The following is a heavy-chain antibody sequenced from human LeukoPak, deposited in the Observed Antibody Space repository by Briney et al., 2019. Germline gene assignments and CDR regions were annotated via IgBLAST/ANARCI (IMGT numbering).Heavy chain of an antibody. V-gene: IGHV1-18*01. CDR3: ARLEESAYGSGSGYNWFDP. CDR2: ISAYNGNT. J-gene: IGHJ5*02. D-gene: IGHD3-10*01. CDR1: GYTFTSYG. Sequence: GASVKVSCKASGYTFTSYGISWVRQAPGQGLEWMGWISAYNGNTNYAQKLQGRVTMTTDTSTSTAYMELRSLRSDDTAVYYCARLEESAYGSGSGYNWFDPWGQGTLVTVSS.